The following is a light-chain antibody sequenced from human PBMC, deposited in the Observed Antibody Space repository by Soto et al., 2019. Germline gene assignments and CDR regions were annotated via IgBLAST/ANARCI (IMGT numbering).Light chain of an antibody. CDR3: QHLET. V-gene: IGKV3-20*01. Sequence: EIVLTQSPGTLSLSPGERATLSCRASQSVSSSYLAWYQQKPGQAPRLLIYGASSRATGIPDRFSGSGSGTDFTLTISRLEPEDFAVYYCQHLETFDQGTKVEIK. CDR1: QSVSSSY. J-gene: IGKJ1*01. CDR2: GAS.